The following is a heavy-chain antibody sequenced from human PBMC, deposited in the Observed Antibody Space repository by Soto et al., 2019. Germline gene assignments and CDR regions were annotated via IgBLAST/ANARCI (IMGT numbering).Heavy chain of an antibody. V-gene: IGHV1-58*01. D-gene: IGHD6-6*01. Sequence: QMQLVKSGPEVKKPGTSVKVSCKASGFTFTSSAVQWVRQARGQRLEWIGWIVVGSGNTNYAQKFQERVTITRDMSTSTAYMELSSLRSEDTAVYYCAEDLSVYSSSPFDYWGQGTLVTGSS. CDR2: IVVGSGNT. J-gene: IGHJ4*02. CDR3: AEDLSVYSSSPFDY. CDR1: GFTFTSSA.